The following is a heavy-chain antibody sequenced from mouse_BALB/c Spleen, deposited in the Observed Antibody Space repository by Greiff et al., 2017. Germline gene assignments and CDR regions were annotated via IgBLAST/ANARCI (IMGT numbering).Heavy chain of an antibody. V-gene: IGHV14-3*02. CDR2: IDPANGNT. J-gene: IGHJ3*01. Sequence: EVQLQQSGAELVKPGASVKLSCTASGFNIKDTYMHWVKQRPEQGLEWIGRIDPANGNTKYDPKFQGKATITADTSSNTAYLQLSSLTSEDTAVYYCAGGYDVAYWGQGTLVTVSA. D-gene: IGHD2-2*01. CDR1: GFNIKDTY. CDR3: AGGYDVAY.